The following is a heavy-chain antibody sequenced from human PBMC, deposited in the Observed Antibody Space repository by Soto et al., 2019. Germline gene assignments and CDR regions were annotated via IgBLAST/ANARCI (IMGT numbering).Heavy chain of an antibody. CDR1: GGTFSSYA. V-gene: IGHV1-69*19. Sequence: QVQLVQSGAEVKKPGTSVKVSCKASGGTFSSYAISWVRQAPGQGLEWLGGMFPIFGTANYAQKFQGIGTISADESTSTAYMEVSSLRSEDTAVYCCARGRFSGDRSPYYYCGIDVWGQGTTVTVSS. CDR2: MFPIFGTA. J-gene: IGHJ6*02. D-gene: IGHD3-16*01. CDR3: ARGRFSGDRSPYYYCGIDV.